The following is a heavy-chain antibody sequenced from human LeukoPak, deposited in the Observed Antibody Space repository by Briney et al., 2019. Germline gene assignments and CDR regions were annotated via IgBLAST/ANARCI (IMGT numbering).Heavy chain of an antibody. J-gene: IGHJ6*03. CDR1: GYIFTSYD. CDR2: MSPNSGNT. CDR3: ARGWSVAGSDYYYYMDV. D-gene: IGHD6-19*01. Sequence: ASVKVSCKASGYIFTSYDINWVRQATGQGLEWMGWMSPNSGNTGYAQKFQGRVTMTRNTSISTAYMELSSLRSEDTAVYYCARGWSVAGSDYYYYMDVWGKGTTVTVSS. V-gene: IGHV1-8*01.